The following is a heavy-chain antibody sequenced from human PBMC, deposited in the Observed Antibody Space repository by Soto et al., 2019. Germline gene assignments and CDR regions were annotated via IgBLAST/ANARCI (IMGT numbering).Heavy chain of an antibody. CDR2: IYYSGST. V-gene: IGHV4-31*03. CDR3: ARDNALRYCTNGVCYSGRWFDP. Sequence: SETLSLTCTVSGGSISIGGYYWSGIRQHPGKGLEWIGYIYYSGSTYYNPSLKSRVTISVDTSKNQFSLKLSSVTAADTAVYYCARDNALRYCTNGVCYSGRWFDPWGQGTLVTVSS. D-gene: IGHD2-8*01. J-gene: IGHJ5*02. CDR1: GGSISIGGYY.